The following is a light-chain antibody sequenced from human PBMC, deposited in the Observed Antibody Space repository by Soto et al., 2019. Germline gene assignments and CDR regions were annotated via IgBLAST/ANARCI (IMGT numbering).Light chain of an antibody. CDR1: SSNIGSNY. J-gene: IGLJ3*02. CDR3: AAWDDSLSGPV. V-gene: IGLV1-47*01. CDR2: RNN. Sequence: QPVLTQPPSASGTPGQRVTISCSGSSSNIGSNYVYWYQQLPGTAPKLLIYRNNQRPSGVPDRFSGSKSGTSASLAISGLRSEDEAVYYCAAWDDSLSGPVFGGGTKLTVL.